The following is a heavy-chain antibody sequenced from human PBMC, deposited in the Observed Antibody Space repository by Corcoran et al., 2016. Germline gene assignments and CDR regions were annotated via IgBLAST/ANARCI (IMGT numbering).Heavy chain of an antibody. CDR1: GGSISSSNW. CDR3: ARFHQIRFLGNYYYYYGMDV. Sequence: QVQLQESGPGLVKPSGTLSLTCAVSGGSISSSNWWSWVRQPPGKGLEWIGEIYHSGSTNYNPSLKSRVTISVDKSKNQFSLKLSSVTAADTAVYYCARFHQIRFLGNYYYYYGMDVWGQGTTVTVSS. V-gene: IGHV4-4*02. D-gene: IGHD3-3*01. J-gene: IGHJ6*02. CDR2: IYHSGST.